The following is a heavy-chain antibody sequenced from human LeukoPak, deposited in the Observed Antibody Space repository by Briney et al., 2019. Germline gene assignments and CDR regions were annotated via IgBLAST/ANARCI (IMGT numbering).Heavy chain of an antibody. V-gene: IGHV3-74*01. CDR3: ARDLWGVVVPAADYYYYMDV. D-gene: IGHD2-2*01. CDR2: INSDGSST. Sequence: GRSLRLSCAASGFTFSSYWMHWVRHAPGKGLVWVSRINSDGSSTSYADSVKGRFTISRDNAKNTLYLQMNSLRAEDTAVYYCARDLWGVVVPAADYYYYMDVWGKGTTVTVSS. J-gene: IGHJ6*03. CDR1: GFTFSSYW.